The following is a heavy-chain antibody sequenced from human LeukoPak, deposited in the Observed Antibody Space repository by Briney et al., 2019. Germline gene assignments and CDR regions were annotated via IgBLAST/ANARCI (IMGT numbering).Heavy chain of an antibody. V-gene: IGHV3-33*01. J-gene: IGHJ4*02. D-gene: IGHD3-3*01. CDR1: GFSFSNYG. CDR3: AAGVYFFDY. Sequence: SGGSLRLSCAASGFSFSNYGMHWVRQAPGKGLEWVAIIWYDGSNKYYADSVKGRFTISRDNSKNTLYLQMNSLRAEDTALYYCAAGVYFFDYWGQGNLVTVSS. CDR2: IWYDGSNK.